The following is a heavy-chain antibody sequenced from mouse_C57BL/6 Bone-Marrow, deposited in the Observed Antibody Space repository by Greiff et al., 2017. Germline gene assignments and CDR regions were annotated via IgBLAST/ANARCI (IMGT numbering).Heavy chain of an antibody. CDR3: ARSIYYDYEGGAMDY. V-gene: IGHV2-2*01. CDR2: IWSGGST. Sequence: VKLVESGPGLVQPSQSLSITCTVSGFSLTSYGVHWVRQSPGKGLEWLGVIWSGGSTDYNAAFISRLSISKDNSKSQVFFKMNSLQADDTAIYYCARSIYYDYEGGAMDYWGQGTSVTVSS. J-gene: IGHJ4*01. CDR1: GFSLTSYG. D-gene: IGHD2-4*01.